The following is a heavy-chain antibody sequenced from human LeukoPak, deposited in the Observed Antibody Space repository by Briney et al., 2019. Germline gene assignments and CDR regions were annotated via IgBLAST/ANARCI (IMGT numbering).Heavy chain of an antibody. CDR2: ISYSGST. CDR3: ARARLSIVRGITKFDY. Sequence: PSETLSLTCTVSGGSISSSTYYWGWIRQPPGKGLEWIGSISYSGSTFYNPSLKSRVTISVDTSKNQFSLILSSVTAADTAVYFCARARLSIVRGITKFDYWGQGTVLTVSS. V-gene: IGHV4-39*01. D-gene: IGHD3-10*01. J-gene: IGHJ4*02. CDR1: GGSISSSTYY.